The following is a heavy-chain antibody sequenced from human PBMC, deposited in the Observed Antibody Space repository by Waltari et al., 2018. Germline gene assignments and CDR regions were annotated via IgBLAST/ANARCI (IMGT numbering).Heavy chain of an antibody. CDR3: ARVAGYGMDV. V-gene: IGHV1-69*13. CDR2: NIHIFGTE. J-gene: IGHJ6*02. CDR1: GGTFSSYA. Sequence: QVQLVQSGAEVKKPGSSVKFSCKASGGTFSSYAISWVRQAPGQGLEWMGGNIHIFGTENYAQKFQGSVTITADESTSTAYMELSRQRSEDTAVYYCARVAGYGMDVWGQGTTVTVSS.